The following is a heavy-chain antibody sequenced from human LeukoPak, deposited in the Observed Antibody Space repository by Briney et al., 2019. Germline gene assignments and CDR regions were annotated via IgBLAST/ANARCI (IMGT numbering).Heavy chain of an antibody. CDR3: ARDLGIAVTYFDY. CDR1: GYTFTSYD. J-gene: IGHJ4*02. Sequence: ASVKVSCKASGYTFTSYDINWVRQATGQGLEWMGWINPNSGGTNYAQKFQGRVTMTRDTSISTAYMELSRLRSDDTAVYYCARDLGIAVTYFDYWGQGTLVTVSS. V-gene: IGHV1-2*02. D-gene: IGHD6-19*01. CDR2: INPNSGGT.